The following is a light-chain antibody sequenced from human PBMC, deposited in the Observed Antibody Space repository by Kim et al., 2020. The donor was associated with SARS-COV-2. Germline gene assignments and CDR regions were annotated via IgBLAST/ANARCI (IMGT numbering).Light chain of an antibody. CDR1: SLRSYY. V-gene: IGLV3-19*01. Sequence: ALGQTVTITCQGDSLRSYYASSYQQKPRQAPVLVIYGKNNRPSGIPDRFSGSSSGNTASLTITGAQAEDEADYYCNSRDSSGNHLVFGGGTQLTVL. CDR3: NSRDSSGNHLV. CDR2: GKN. J-gene: IGLJ2*01.